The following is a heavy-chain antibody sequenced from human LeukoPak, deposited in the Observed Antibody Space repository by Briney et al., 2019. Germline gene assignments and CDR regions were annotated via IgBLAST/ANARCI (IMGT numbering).Heavy chain of an antibody. Sequence: PSETLSLTCTVSGGSISSGGYYWGWIRQPPGKGLEWIGYIYHSGSTYYNPSLKSRVTISVDRSKNQFSLKLSSVTAADTAVYYCARVQGSGSYYYGSGISPWIDYWGQGTLVTVSS. J-gene: IGHJ4*02. D-gene: IGHD3-10*01. V-gene: IGHV4-30-2*01. CDR3: ARVQGSGSYYYGSGISPWIDY. CDR1: GGSISSGGYY. CDR2: IYHSGST.